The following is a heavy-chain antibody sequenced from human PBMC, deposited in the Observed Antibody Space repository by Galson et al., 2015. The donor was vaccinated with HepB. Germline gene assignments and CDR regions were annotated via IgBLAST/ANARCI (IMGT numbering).Heavy chain of an antibody. V-gene: IGHV3-21*01. CDR3: ARGSAVVVGYFDY. Sequence: SLRLSCAASGFTFISYNMNWVRQAPGKGLEWVSSISSSSSYIYYADSVKGRFTISRDNAKNSLYLQMNSLRAGDTAVYYCARGSAVVVGYFDYWGQGTLVTVSS. J-gene: IGHJ4*02. CDR1: GFTFISYN. D-gene: IGHD2-15*01. CDR2: ISSSSSYI.